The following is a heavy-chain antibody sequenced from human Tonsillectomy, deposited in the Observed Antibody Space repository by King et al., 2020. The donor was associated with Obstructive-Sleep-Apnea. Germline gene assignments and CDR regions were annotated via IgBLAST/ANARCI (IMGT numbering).Heavy chain of an antibody. V-gene: IGHV4-39*07. CDR2: MYYSGST. CDR3: AREGVMYSSSSV. Sequence: LQLQESGPGLVKPSETLSLTCTVSGGSISSSSHYWGWIRQPPGKGLEWIGSMYYSGSTYYNPSLKSRVTISVDTSKNQFSLKMSSVTAADTAVYYCAREGVMYSSSSVWGQGTLVTVSS. CDR1: GGSISSSSHY. D-gene: IGHD6-6*01. J-gene: IGHJ4*02.